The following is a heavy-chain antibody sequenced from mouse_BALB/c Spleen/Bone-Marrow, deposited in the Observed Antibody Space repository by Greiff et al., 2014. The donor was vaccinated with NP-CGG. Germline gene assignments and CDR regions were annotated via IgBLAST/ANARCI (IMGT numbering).Heavy chain of an antibody. CDR3: ARIYYYGRGYFDY. CDR2: IDPANGNT. J-gene: IGHJ2*01. Sequence: VQLQQSGAELVKPGASVKLSCTASGFNIKDTYMHWVKQRPEQGLEWIGRIDPANGNTKYDPKFQGKATITADTSSNTAYLQLSSLTSEDTAVYYCARIYYYGRGYFDYWGQGTTLTGSS. CDR1: GFNIKDTY. D-gene: IGHD1-1*01. V-gene: IGHV14-3*02.